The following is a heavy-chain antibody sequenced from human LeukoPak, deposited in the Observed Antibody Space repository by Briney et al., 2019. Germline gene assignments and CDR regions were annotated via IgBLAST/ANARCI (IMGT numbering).Heavy chain of an antibody. D-gene: IGHD3-9*01. CDR1: GYTFTSYY. CDR2: INPSGGST. V-gene: IGHV1-46*01. CDR3: ARGGGLRYFDWLYGSDYYYMDV. Sequence: ASVKVSCKASGYTFTSYYMHWVRQAPGQGLEWMGIINPSGGSTSYAQKFQGRVTMTRDMSTSTVYMELSSLRSEDTAVYYCARGGGLRYFDWLYGSDYYYMDVWGKGTTVTISS. J-gene: IGHJ6*03.